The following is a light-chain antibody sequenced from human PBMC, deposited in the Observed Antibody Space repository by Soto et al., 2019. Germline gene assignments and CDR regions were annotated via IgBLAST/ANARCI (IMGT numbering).Light chain of an antibody. CDR3: QQYYSTPRT. CDR2: WAS. Sequence: DIVMTQSPDSLAVSLGERATINCKSSQSVLYSSNNKNYLAWYQQKPGQPPKLLIYWASTRESGVPDRFSGSGCGTDFTLTSSSLQAEEVAVYYCQQYYSTPRTFGQGTKVEIK. V-gene: IGKV4-1*01. CDR1: QSVLYSSNNKNY. J-gene: IGKJ1*01.